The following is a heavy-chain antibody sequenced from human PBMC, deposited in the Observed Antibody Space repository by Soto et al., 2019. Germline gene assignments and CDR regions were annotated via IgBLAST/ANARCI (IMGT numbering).Heavy chain of an antibody. Sequence: GASVKVSCKASGGTFSSYAISWVRQAPGQGLEWMGGIIPLFGTAHYAQKFQGRVTITADESTSTAYMELSSLRSEDTAMYYCARETYSWFDPWGQGTLVTSPQ. V-gene: IGHV1-69*13. J-gene: IGHJ5*02. CDR2: IIPLFGTA. CDR3: ARETYSWFDP. CDR1: GGTFSSYA.